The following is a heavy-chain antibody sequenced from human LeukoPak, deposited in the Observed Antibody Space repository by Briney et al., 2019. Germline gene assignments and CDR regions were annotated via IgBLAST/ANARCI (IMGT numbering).Heavy chain of an antibody. D-gene: IGHD3-10*01. V-gene: IGHV3-33*01. CDR2: IWYDGSKE. CDR1: GFTFSNHG. CDR3: ARGRAFYGSAPFYLDY. Sequence: GRSLRLSCAASGFTFSNHGITWVRQAPGKGLEWVALIWYDGSKEYFADSVKGRFTISRDNSKNTLDLQMNSLRAEDTAVYYCARGRAFYGSAPFYLDYWGQGTLVTVSS. J-gene: IGHJ4*02.